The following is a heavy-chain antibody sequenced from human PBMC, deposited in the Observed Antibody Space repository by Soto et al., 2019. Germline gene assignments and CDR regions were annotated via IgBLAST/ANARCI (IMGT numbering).Heavy chain of an antibody. CDR3: AKDQYYDSSGYYGRFDY. V-gene: IGHV3-23*01. Sequence: EVQLLESGGGLVQPGGSLRLSCAASGFTFSSYAMSWVRQAPGKGLEWVSAISGSGGSTYYADSVKGRFTISRDNSKNTLYLQMNSLRAEDTAVYYCAKDQYYDSSGYYGRFDYWGQGTLVTVSS. CDR1: GFTFSSYA. CDR2: ISGSGGST. J-gene: IGHJ4*02. D-gene: IGHD3-22*01.